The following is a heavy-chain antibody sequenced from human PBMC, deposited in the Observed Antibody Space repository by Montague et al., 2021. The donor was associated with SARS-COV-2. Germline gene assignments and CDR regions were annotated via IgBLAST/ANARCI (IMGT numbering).Heavy chain of an antibody. Sequence: SETLSLTCSVSGGSISSSNWWSWVRQPPGKGLEWMGEIFQSGSTSYNPALKSRVAFSVDQSKNQFSLKLTSVTAADTAVYYCARDGGALGSGTLGLDVWGQGTMVTVS. CDR3: ARDGGALGSGTLGLDV. CDR2: IFQSGST. V-gene: IGHV4-4*02. D-gene: IGHD3-10*01. CDR1: GGSISSSNW. J-gene: IGHJ6*02.